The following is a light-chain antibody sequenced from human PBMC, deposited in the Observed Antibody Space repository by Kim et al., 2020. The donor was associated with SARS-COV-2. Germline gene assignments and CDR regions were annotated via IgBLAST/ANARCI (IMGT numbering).Light chain of an antibody. Sequence: FVLTQSPATLFLSPGERATLSCRASQSVGSHLAWYQQKPGQTPRLIIYDASNRAAGIPARFSGSGSGTDLTLSITSLEPEDFAVYYCQYNKTFGQGTKVDIK. J-gene: IGKJ1*01. CDR1: QSVGSH. V-gene: IGKV3-11*01. CDR2: DAS. CDR3: QYNKT.